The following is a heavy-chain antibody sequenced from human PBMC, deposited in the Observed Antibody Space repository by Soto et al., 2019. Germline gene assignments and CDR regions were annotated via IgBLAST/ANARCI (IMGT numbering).Heavy chain of an antibody. V-gene: IGHV1-8*01. CDR2: MNPDSGST. D-gene: IGHD6-19*01. CDR3: ERGTFKSKGYDSGWYIDH. CDR1: GYHFTSYH. J-gene: IGHJ5*02. Sequence: QVQLVQSGAEVKKPGASVKVSSKPSGYHFTSYHVNWVRQAPGQGLEWMGWMNPDSGSTDYALKFQGRLTMTRNTSMSTAYVELLSLTSEDTAIYYGERGTFKSKGYDSGWYIDHWGQGTQVIVSS.